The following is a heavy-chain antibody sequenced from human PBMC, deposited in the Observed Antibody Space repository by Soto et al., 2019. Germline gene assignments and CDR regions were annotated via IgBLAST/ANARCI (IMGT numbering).Heavy chain of an antibody. Sequence: QVQLVESGGGVVQPGRSLRLSCAASGFTFSSYDMHWVRQAPGKGLEWVAVIWYDGSNKYYADSVKGRFTISRDNSKNTLYLQMNSLRAEDTAVYYCAGGGITIYGMDVWGQGTTVTVSS. CDR3: AGGGITIYGMDV. D-gene: IGHD3-3*01. J-gene: IGHJ6*02. CDR2: IWYDGSNK. CDR1: GFTFSSYD. V-gene: IGHV3-33*01.